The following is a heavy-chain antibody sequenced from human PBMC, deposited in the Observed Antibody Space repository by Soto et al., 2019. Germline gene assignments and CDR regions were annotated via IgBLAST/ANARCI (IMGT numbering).Heavy chain of an antibody. CDR1: GGCVSSSSYY. Sequence: SETLSLTCTVSGGCVSSSSYYWGWVRQPPGKGLEWIGSVYYSGSTYYNPSLESRVTISVDKSKNQFSLKLMSLSAADTAVYYCGRLEGLATISYYFDYWGQGALVTVPQ. CDR2: VYYSGST. CDR3: GRLEGLATISYYFDY. V-gene: IGHV4-39*01. J-gene: IGHJ4*02. D-gene: IGHD3-9*01.